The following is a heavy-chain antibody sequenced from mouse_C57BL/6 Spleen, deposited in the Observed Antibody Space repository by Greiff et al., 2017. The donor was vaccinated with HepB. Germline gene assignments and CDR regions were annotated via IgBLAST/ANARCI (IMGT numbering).Heavy chain of an antibody. CDR3: ARRLYQEGFAY. CDR2: IYPGSGST. CDR1: GYTFTSYW. D-gene: IGHD2-12*01. J-gene: IGHJ3*01. Sequence: VQLVESGPELVKPGASVKMSCKASGYTFTSYWITWVKQRPGQGLEWIGDIYPGSGSTNYNEKFKSKATLTVDTSSSTAYMQLSSLTSEDSAVYYCARRLYQEGFAYWGQGTLVTVSA. V-gene: IGHV1-55*01.